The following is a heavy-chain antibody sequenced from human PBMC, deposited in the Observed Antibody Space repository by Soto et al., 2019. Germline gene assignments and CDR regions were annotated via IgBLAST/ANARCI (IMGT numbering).Heavy chain of an antibody. CDR1: GFTFSSYG. J-gene: IGHJ4*02. Sequence: PGGSLRLSCAASGFTFSSYGMHWVRQAPGKGLEWVAVISYDGSNKYYADSVKGRFTISRDNSKNTLYLKMNSLRAEDTAVYYCAKPPPSIAVAGPVEYWGQGTLVTVSS. V-gene: IGHV3-30*18. CDR2: ISYDGSNK. D-gene: IGHD6-19*01. CDR3: AKPPPSIAVAGPVEY.